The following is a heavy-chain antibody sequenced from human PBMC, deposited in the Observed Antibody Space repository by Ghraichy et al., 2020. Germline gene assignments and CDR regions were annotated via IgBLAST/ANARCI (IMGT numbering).Heavy chain of an antibody. J-gene: IGHJ4*02. CDR3: ARDRRFQVGATNGHFDY. Sequence: GGSLRLSCAASGFTFSSYGMHWVRQAPGKGLEWVAVIWYDGSNKYYADSVKGRFTISRDNSKNTLYLQMNSLRAEDTAVYYCARDRRFQVGATNGHFDYWGQGTLVTVSS. V-gene: IGHV3-33*01. CDR2: IWYDGSNK. D-gene: IGHD1-26*01. CDR1: GFTFSSYG.